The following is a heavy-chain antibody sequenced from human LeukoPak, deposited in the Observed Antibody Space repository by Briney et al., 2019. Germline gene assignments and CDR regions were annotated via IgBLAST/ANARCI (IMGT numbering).Heavy chain of an antibody. J-gene: IGHJ6*02. CDR2: ISYDGSNK. V-gene: IGHV3-30-3*01. D-gene: IGHD3-22*01. Sequence: GGSLRLSCAASGFTFSSYAMHWVRQAPGKGLEWVAVISYDGSNKYYADSVKGRFTISRDNSKSTLYLQMNSLRAEDTAVYYCARNPEYYDSSGYHPRYYYGMDVWGQGTTVTVSS. CDR1: GFTFSSYA. CDR3: ARNPEYYDSSGYHPRYYYGMDV.